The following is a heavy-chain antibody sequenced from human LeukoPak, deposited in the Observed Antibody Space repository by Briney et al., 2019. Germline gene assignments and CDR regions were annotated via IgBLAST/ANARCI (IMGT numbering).Heavy chain of an antibody. CDR2: VSSSSGTI. CDR1: GFTFSRFS. Sequence: GGSLRLSCAASGFTFSRFSMNWVRQAPGKGLEWVSYVSSSSGTIYYADSVKGRFTISRDNAKNSLYLQMNSLRAEDTAVYYCARGRAAASHFDYWGQGTLVTVSS. V-gene: IGHV3-48*04. D-gene: IGHD6-13*01. J-gene: IGHJ4*02. CDR3: ARGRAAASHFDY.